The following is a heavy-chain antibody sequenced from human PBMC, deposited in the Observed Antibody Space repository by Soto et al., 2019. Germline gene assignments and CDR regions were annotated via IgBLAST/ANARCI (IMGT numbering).Heavy chain of an antibody. CDR3: ARDGRYFDWLLFDFDY. J-gene: IGHJ4*02. Sequence: SVKVSCKASGGTFSSYTISWVRQAPGQGLEWMGRIIPILGIANYAQKFQGRVTITADKSTSTAYMELSSLRSEDTAVYYCARDGRYFDWLLFDFDYWGQGTLVTVSS. CDR1: GGTFSSYT. V-gene: IGHV1-69*04. D-gene: IGHD3-9*01. CDR2: IIPILGIA.